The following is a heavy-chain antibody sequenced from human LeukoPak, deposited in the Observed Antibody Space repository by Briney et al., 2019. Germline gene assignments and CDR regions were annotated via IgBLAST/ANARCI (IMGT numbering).Heavy chain of an antibody. CDR3: VRQRGNCAGTSCYGGGLDP. D-gene: IGHD2-2*01. V-gene: IGHV4-38-2*01. J-gene: IGHJ5*02. Sequence: SETLSLTCAVSGHSISISHYWGWIRQSPGKGLEWIGTTHHTGGIYYNPSLKSRVTISLDTSKNQFSLKLSSVTAADTAVYYCVRQRGNCAGTSCYGGGLDPWGQGILVTVSS. CDR1: GHSISISHY. CDR2: THHTGGI.